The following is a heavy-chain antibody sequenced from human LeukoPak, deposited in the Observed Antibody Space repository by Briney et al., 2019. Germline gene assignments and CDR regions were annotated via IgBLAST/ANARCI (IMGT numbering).Heavy chain of an antibody. CDR2: TRNKANSYTT. Sequence: GSLRLSCAASGSTFSGHYMDWVRQAPGKGLEWVGRTRNKANSYTTEYAASVKGRFTISRDDSKNSLYLQMNSLKTEDTAVYYCARELRQYYYGSGSHRGAFDIWGQGTMVTVSS. CDR3: ARELRQYYYGSGSHRGAFDI. D-gene: IGHD3-10*01. CDR1: GSTFSGHY. J-gene: IGHJ3*02. V-gene: IGHV3-72*01.